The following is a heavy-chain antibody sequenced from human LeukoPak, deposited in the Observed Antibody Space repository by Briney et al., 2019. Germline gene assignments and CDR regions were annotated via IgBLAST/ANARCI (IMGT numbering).Heavy chain of an antibody. J-gene: IGHJ3*01. Sequence: SQTLSLTCTVSGGSISSGDYYWSWIRQPPGKGLACIGYMHYSGSISYSPSLKSRVTISVDTAKNQFSLKLRSVTAADTAVYYCARRPNLPADAGDYWRFDLWGHGTMVTVSS. CDR1: GGSISSGDYY. V-gene: IGHV4-30-4*01. CDR3: ARRPNLPADAGDYWRFDL. D-gene: IGHD4-17*01. CDR2: MHYSGSI.